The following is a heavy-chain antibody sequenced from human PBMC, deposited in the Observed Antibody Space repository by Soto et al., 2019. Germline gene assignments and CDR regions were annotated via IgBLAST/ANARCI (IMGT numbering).Heavy chain of an antibody. CDR3: ARDYDSSGYYTYYYGMDV. Sequence: QVQLQESGPGLVKPSGTLSLTCAVSGGSISSSNWWSWVRQPPGKGLEWIGEIYHSGSTNYNPSPKSRVTISVDKSKNQFSLKLSSVTAADTAVYYCARDYDSSGYYTYYYGMDVWGQGTTVTVSS. J-gene: IGHJ6*02. CDR1: GGSISSSNW. CDR2: IYHSGST. D-gene: IGHD3-22*01. V-gene: IGHV4-4*02.